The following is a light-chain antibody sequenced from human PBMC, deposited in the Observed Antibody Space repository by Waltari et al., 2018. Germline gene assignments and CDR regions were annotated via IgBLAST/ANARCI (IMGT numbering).Light chain of an antibody. CDR2: PLD. J-gene: IGLJ2*01. CDR3: STWDDSLDAVV. Sequence: QSVLTQPPSASATPGQRVTISCSGSSSNIGSNSVVWYQRFPGTAPRLLIYPLDQRPSRVPDRFSASTSGTSASLAISGLQSEDEADYYCSTWDDSLDAVVFGGGTKLTVL. V-gene: IGLV1-44*01. CDR1: SSNIGSNS.